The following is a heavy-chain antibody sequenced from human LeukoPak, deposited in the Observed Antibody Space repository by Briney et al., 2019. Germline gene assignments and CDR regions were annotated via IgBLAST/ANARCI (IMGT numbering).Heavy chain of an antibody. D-gene: IGHD3-10*01. CDR2: ITGSGSST. CDR3: ASGLLWFGEFSFDY. J-gene: IGHJ4*02. CDR1: GFTFSIYA. V-gene: IGHV3-23*01. Sequence: GGSLRLSCAASGFTFSIYAMSWVRQAPGKGLEWVSAITGSGSSTYYADSVKGRFTISRDNAKNSLYLQMNSLRAEDTAVYYCASGLLWFGEFSFDYWGQGTLVTVSS.